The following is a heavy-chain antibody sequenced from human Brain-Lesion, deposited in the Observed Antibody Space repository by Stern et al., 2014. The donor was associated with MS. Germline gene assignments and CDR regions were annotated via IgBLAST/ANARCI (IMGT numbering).Heavy chain of an antibody. CDR3: ARVETPLADFYYYYGMDV. J-gene: IGHJ6*02. D-gene: IGHD5-18*01. Sequence: VQLVESGGGLVKPGGSLRLSCAASGFTFSSYTMNWVRQDPGKGLEWVSTINRGSDYIYYADSVKGRFTISRDNAKNSLYLQMNSLRAEDTALYYCARVETPLADFYYYYGMDVWGQGTTVTVSS. CDR2: INRGSDYI. V-gene: IGHV3-21*01. CDR1: GFTFSSYT.